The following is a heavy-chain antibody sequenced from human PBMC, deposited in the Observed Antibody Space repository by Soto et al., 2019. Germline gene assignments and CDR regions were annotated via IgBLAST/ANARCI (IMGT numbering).Heavy chain of an antibody. CDR2: IYYGGST. CDR1: GGSMTSYY. J-gene: IGHJ4*02. V-gene: IGHV4-59*08. CDR3: ARVPDY. Sequence: KTSETLSLTCTVSGGSMTSYYWSWVRQTPEKGLEWIANIYYGGSTTHNPSLKSRATISVDTFRNQFSLKLSSVTATDTAVYYCARVPDYWGQGTLVTVSS.